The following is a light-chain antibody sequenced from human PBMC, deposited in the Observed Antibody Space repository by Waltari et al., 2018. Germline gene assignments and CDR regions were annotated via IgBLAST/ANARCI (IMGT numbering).Light chain of an antibody. CDR3: SSYTSSSTRV. CDR2: EVS. V-gene: IGLV2-14*01. J-gene: IGLJ3*02. CDR1: SSDVGGYNY. Sequence: QSALPQPAPVSGSPGQSITISCTGTSSDVGGYNYVSWYQQHPGKAPKLMIYEVSNRPSGVSNRFSGSKSGNMASLTISGLQAEDEADYYCSSYTSSSTRVFGGGTKLTVL.